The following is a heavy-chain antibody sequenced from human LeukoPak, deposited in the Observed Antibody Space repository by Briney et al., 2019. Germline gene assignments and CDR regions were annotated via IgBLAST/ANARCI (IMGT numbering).Heavy chain of an antibody. CDR1: GFTFSSFA. D-gene: IGHD2-15*01. CDR3: ARRDIVVVVSASDY. J-gene: IGHJ4*02. Sequence: PGGSLRLSCAASGFTFSSFAMSWVRQAPGKGLEWVSGITASGDSTYYADSVEGRFTMSRGNSKNTVYLQMNSLRVDDTAVYYCARRDIVVVVSASDYWGQGTLVTVSS. V-gene: IGHV3-23*01. CDR2: ITASGDST.